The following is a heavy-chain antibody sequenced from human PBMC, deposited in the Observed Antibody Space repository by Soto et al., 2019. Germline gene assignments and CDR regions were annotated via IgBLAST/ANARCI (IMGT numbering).Heavy chain of an antibody. Sequence: SETLSLTCTVSGGSISSSSYYWGWIRQPPGKGLEWIGSIYYSGSTYYNPSLKSRVTISVDTSKNQFSLKLSSVTAADTAVYYCAREAARGFNGMDVWGQGTTVTVSS. CDR2: IYYSGST. CDR3: AREAARGFNGMDV. V-gene: IGHV4-39*02. D-gene: IGHD5-12*01. CDR1: GGSISSSSYY. J-gene: IGHJ6*02.